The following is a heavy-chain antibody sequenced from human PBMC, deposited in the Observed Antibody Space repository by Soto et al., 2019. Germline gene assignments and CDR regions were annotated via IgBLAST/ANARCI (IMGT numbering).Heavy chain of an antibody. D-gene: IGHD3-3*01. Sequence: QVQLQESGPGLVKPSQTLSLTCTVSGGSISSGGYYWSWIRQHPGKGLEWIGYIYYSGSTYYNPSLKSRVTISVDMSKNQFSLKLSSVTAADTAVYYCARGLTRDYDFWSGYYGNWFDPWGQGTLVTVSS. CDR3: ARGLTRDYDFWSGYYGNWFDP. V-gene: IGHV4-31*03. J-gene: IGHJ5*02. CDR1: GGSISSGGYY. CDR2: IYYSGST.